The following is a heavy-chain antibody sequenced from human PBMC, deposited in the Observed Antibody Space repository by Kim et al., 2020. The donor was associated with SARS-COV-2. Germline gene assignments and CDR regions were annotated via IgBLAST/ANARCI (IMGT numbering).Heavy chain of an antibody. CDR3: ARSTPGYSSGWYGNPFDI. D-gene: IGHD6-19*01. Sequence: GGSLRLSCAASGFTFDDYGMSWVRQAPGKGLEWVSGINWDGGSTGYADSVKGRFTISRDNAMNSLYLQMNSLRAEDTASYHCARSTPGYSSGWYGNPFDIWGQGTMVTVSS. CDR1: GFTFDDYG. CDR2: INWDGGST. J-gene: IGHJ3*02. V-gene: IGHV3-20*01.